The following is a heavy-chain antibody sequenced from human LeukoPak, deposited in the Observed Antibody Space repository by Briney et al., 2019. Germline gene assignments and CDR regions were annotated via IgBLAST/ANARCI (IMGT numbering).Heavy chain of an antibody. CDR2: IYTSGST. CDR3: ARDSPVPAAAVRGYYYYYMDV. J-gene: IGHJ6*03. V-gene: IGHV4-4*07. D-gene: IGHD2-2*01. CDR1: GGSISSYY. Sequence: SETLSLTCTVSGGSISSYYWSWIRQPAGKGLEWIGRIYTSGSTNYNPSLKSRVTISVDTSKNQFSLKLSSVTAADTAVYYCARDSPVPAAAVRGYYYYYMDVWGKGTTVTVSS.